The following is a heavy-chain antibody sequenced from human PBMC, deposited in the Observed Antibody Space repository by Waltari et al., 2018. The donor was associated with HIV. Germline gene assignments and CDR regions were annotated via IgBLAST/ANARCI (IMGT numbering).Heavy chain of an antibody. CDR2: ISYDGSNK. CDR1: GFTFSSYA. V-gene: IGHV3-30-3*01. J-gene: IGHJ3*02. D-gene: IGHD2-21*02. CDR3: ASKGVVTARNDAFDI. Sequence: QVQLVESGGGVVQPGRSLGLSCAASGFTFSSYAMHGVRQAPGNGLEWVAVISYDGSNKYYADSVKVRFTISRDNSKNTLYLQMNSLRAEDTAVYYCASKGVVTARNDAFDIWGQGTMVTVSS.